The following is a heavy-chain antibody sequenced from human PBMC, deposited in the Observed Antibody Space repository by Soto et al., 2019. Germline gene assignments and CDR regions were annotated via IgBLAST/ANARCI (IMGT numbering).Heavy chain of an antibody. Sequence: QVQLVESGGGVVQPGRSLRLSCAASGFTFSSYAMHWVRQAPGKGLEWVAVISYDGSNKYYADSVKGRFTISRDNSKNTLYLQMNSLRAEDTAVYYCARDLLAAGNPLSGGYYYYYGMDVWGQGTTVTVSS. CDR1: GFTFSSYA. V-gene: IGHV3-30-3*01. J-gene: IGHJ6*02. D-gene: IGHD1-26*01. CDR3: ARDLLAAGNPLSGGYYYYYGMDV. CDR2: ISYDGSNK.